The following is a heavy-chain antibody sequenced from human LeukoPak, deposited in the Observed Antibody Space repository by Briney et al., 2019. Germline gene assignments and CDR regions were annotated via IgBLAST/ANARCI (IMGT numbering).Heavy chain of an antibody. CDR3: AKATPYYYDTSGPIDY. CDR1: GFTFSSYA. CDR2: ISGSGGST. D-gene: IGHD3-22*01. Sequence: GGSLRLSCAASGFTFSSYAMSWVRQAPGKGLEWVSAISGSGGSTYYADSVKGRFTISRDNSKNTLYLQMNSLRAEDTAVYYCAKATPYYYDTSGPIDYWGQGTLVTVSS. V-gene: IGHV3-23*01. J-gene: IGHJ4*02.